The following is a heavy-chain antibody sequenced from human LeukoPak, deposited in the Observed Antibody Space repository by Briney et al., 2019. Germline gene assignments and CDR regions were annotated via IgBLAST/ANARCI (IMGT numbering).Heavy chain of an antibody. CDR1: GFTFSSYW. J-gene: IGHJ4*02. V-gene: IGHV3-74*01. CDR2: INSDGSST. CDR3: ARSPMVRGVEYFDY. D-gene: IGHD3-10*01. Sequence: GGSLRLSCAASGFTFSSYWMHWVRQAPGKGLVWVSRINSDGSSTSYADSVKGRFTISRDNAKNTLYLRMNSLRAEDTAVYYCARSPMVRGVEYFDYWGQGTLVTVSS.